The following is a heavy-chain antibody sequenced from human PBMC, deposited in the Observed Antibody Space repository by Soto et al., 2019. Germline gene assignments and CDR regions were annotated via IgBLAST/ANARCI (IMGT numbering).Heavy chain of an antibody. CDR2: IYHSGST. Sequence: PSETRCLTCAVSGCSISSSNWWSWGRQPPGKGLEWIGEIYHSGSTNYNPSLKSRVTISVGKSRNQFSLKLSSVTAADTAVYYCARRWGEGRVDYWGQGTLVTVSS. J-gene: IGHJ4*02. V-gene: IGHV4-4*02. CDR3: ARRWGEGRVDY. CDR1: GCSISSSNW. D-gene: IGHD3-10*01.